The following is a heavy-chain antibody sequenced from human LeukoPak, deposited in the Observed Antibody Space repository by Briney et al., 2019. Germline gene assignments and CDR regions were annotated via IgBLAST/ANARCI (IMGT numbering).Heavy chain of an antibody. CDR1: GFTFTSYW. V-gene: IGHV3-7*01. J-gene: IGHJ6*03. Sequence: GGSLRLSCAASGFTFTSYWMSWVRQAPGKGLEWVANIKQDGSERYYVDSVTGRFTISRDNSKNSLYLQMNSLRVEDTAVYYCASDRVDRTYSSVRSDLPYYYYYYYMDVWGKGTTVTISS. CDR3: ASDRVDRTYSSVRSDLPYYYYYYYMDV. CDR2: IKQDGSER. D-gene: IGHD6-19*01.